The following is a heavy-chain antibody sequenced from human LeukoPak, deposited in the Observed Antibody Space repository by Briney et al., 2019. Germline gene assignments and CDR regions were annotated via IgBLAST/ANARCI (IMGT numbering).Heavy chain of an antibody. V-gene: IGHV4-4*07. D-gene: IGHD2-15*01. J-gene: IGHJ4*02. CDR2: VYASGST. CDR1: GDSIRSFF. CDR3: TTAFGGSEK. Sequence: PSETLSLTCTVSGDSIRSFFWRWIRQPAGKGLEWIGRVYASGSTNYNPSLKSRVTISVDTSKKQLSLKVTSVTAADTAVYYGTTAFGGSEKWGQGTLVTVSS.